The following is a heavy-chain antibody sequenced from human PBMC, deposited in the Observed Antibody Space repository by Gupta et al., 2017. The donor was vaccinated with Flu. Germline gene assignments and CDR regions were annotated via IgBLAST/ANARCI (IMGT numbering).Heavy chain of an antibody. CDR2: ISNDGSNT. CDR3: ARGEYGDNNWLDT. V-gene: IGHV3-74*03. D-gene: IGHD2-21*02. Sequence: VHLEESGGGLVEPGGSLRLSCVVPGFTFSNYWMHWVRQDPGKGLVWISRISNDGSNTVYADSVKGRFAVSRDNANNTLYLQMSGLRVEDTAVYFCARGEYGDNNWLDTWGQGTRVTVSS. J-gene: IGHJ5*02. CDR1: GFTFSNYW.